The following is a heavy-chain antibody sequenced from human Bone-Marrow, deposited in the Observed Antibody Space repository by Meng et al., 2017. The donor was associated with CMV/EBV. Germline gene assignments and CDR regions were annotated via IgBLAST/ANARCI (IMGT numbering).Heavy chain of an antibody. CDR2: IRSKAYGGTT. CDR3: RAVNDIDAFDN. D-gene: IGHD3-22*01. Sequence: GGSLRLSCTASGFTFGDYIMSWVRQAPGKGLEWVGFIRSKAYGGTTEYAASVKGRFTISRDDSKGIAYLQMNSLKTEDTAVYYCRAVNDIDAFDNWGQGTMVTVSS. J-gene: IGHJ3*02. V-gene: IGHV3-49*04. CDR1: GFTFGDYI.